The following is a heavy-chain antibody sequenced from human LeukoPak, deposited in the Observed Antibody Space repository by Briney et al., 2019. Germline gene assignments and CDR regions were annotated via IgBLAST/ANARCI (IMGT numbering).Heavy chain of an antibody. V-gene: IGHV1-2*02. CDR2: INPNSGGT. D-gene: IGHD4-23*01. J-gene: IGHJ4*02. Sequence: ASVKVSCKASGYTFTSYDINWVRQAPGQGLEWMGWINPNSGGTNYAQKFQGRVTMTRDTSISTAYMELSRLRSDDTAVYYCARDQGYQAGGNPFDYWGQGTLVTVSS. CDR1: GYTFTSYD. CDR3: ARDQGYQAGGNPFDY.